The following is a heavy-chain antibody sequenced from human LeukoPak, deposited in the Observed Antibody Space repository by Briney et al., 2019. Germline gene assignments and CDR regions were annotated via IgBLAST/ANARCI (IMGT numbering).Heavy chain of an antibody. D-gene: IGHD3-22*01. CDR2: INHSGST. CDR3: ARGGYDSGGYYYGWKNS. Sequence: PSETLSLTCAVYGGSFSGYYWSWIRQPPGKGLEWIGEINHSGSTNYNPSLKSRVTISVDTSKNQFSLKLSSVTAADTAVYYCARGGYDSGGYYYGWKNSWGQGTLVTVSS. CDR1: GGSFSGYY. J-gene: IGHJ4*02. V-gene: IGHV4-34*01.